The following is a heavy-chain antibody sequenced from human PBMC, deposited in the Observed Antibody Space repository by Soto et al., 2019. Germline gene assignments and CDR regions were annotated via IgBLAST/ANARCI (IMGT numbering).Heavy chain of an antibody. D-gene: IGHD4-4*01. V-gene: IGHV2-70*01. CDR2: IDWDDDK. J-gene: IGHJ6*02. CDR3: ARTTTLYDYSNSYYYYGMDV. CDR1: GFSLSTSGMC. Sequence: VSGPTLVNPTQTLTLTCTFSGFSLSTSGMCVSWIRQPPGKALEWLALIDWDDDKYYSTSLKTRLTISKDTSKNQVVLTMTNMDPVDTATYYCARTTTLYDYSNSYYYYGMDVWGQGTTVTVSS.